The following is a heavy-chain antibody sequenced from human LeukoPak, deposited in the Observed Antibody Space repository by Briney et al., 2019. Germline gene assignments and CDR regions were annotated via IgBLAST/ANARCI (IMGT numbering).Heavy chain of an antibody. CDR2: IYHSGST. J-gene: IGHJ5*02. V-gene: IGHV4-38-2*02. Sequence: ASETLSLTCTVSGYSISSGYYWGWLRQPPGRGLEWIGTIYHSGSTYYNPSLKSRVTISVDTSKNQFSLKLSSVTAADTAVYFCARAYSSSWYFNWFDPWGQGTQVTVSS. D-gene: IGHD6-13*01. CDR3: ARAYSSSWYFNWFDP. CDR1: GYSISSGYY.